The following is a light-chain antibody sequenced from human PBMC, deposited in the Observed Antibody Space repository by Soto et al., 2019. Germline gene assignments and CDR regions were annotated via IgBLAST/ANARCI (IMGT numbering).Light chain of an antibody. Sequence: QSVLTQPPSVSAAPGQKVTFSCSGSSSNIGKNYVSWYQQVPGTAPKLLIYEDNKRRSGIPDRFSGSKSGTSATLGITGLQTRDEADYYCGTWDSSLSVFVFGTGTKLTVL. J-gene: IGLJ1*01. V-gene: IGLV1-51*02. CDR2: EDN. CDR1: SSNIGKNY. CDR3: GTWDSSLSVFV.